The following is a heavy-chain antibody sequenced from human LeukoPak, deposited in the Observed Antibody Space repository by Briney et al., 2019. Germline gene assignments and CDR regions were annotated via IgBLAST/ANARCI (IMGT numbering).Heavy chain of an antibody. CDR2: IYYSGST. CDR1: GGSISSSSYY. V-gene: IGHV4-39*07. Sequence: SETLSLTCTVSGGSISSSSYYWGWIRQPPGKGLEWIGSIYYSGSTYFNPSLKRRVTISVDTSNNQFSLKLSAVTAADTAVYYCARTRYSSRWYPPLDYWGQGTLVTVSS. J-gene: IGHJ4*02. CDR3: ARTRYSSRWYPPLDY. D-gene: IGHD6-13*01.